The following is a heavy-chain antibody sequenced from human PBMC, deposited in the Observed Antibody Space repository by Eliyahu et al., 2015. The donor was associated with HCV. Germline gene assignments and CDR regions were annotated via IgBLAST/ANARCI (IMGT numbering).Heavy chain of an antibody. D-gene: IGHD3-3*01. Sequence: QVQLQQWGAGLLKPSETLSLXXAVYGXXFXGXYWRWIRHPPGKGLGWVGEINHSGSTNYNPSLKSRVTISVDTSKNQFSLKLSSVTAADTAVYYCARGRTIVRYDFWSGYLLDYWGQGTLVTVSS. CDR3: ARGRTIVRYDFWSGYLLDY. V-gene: IGHV4-34*01. CDR2: INHSGST. CDR1: GXXFXGXY. J-gene: IGHJ4*02.